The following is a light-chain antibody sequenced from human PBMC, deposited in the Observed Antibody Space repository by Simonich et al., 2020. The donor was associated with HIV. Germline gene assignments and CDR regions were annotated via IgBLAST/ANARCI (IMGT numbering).Light chain of an antibody. V-gene: IGKV3-15*01. CDR2: GAS. CDR1: QIIGST. Sequence: EIVMTQSQATLSVSPGERATLSCRSSQIIGSTLAGYQQRPGQPPRLLIYGASNRATGIPARFSGSGSGTDFTLTISSLEAEDFAVYYCQQYNNWPPYTFGQGTKLEIK. CDR3: QQYNNWPPYT. J-gene: IGKJ2*01.